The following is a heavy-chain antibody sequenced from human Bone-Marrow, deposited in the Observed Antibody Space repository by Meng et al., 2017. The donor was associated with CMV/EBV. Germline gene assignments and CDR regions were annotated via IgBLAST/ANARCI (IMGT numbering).Heavy chain of an antibody. CDR3: AKDFASKGGFGERDY. Sequence: GGSLRLSCAASGFTFSSYGMPWVRQAPGKGLEWVAVIWYDGSTKYYADSVKGRFTISRDNSKNTLYLQMNSLRAEDTAVYYCAKDFASKGGFGERDYWGQGTLVTVSS. D-gene: IGHD3-10*01. J-gene: IGHJ4*02. CDR1: GFTFSSYG. CDR2: IWYDGSTK. V-gene: IGHV3-30*02.